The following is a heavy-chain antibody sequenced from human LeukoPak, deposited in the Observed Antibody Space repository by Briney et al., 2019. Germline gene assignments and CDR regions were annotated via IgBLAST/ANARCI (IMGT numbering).Heavy chain of an antibody. CDR2: ISSSSSTI. Sequence: PGGSLRLSCAASGFTFSGSTMNWVRQAPGKGLEWVSYISSSSSTIYYADSVKGRFTISRDNAKNSLYLQMNSLRAEDTAVYYCARDSNYYGSGSYSGYYYMDVWGKGTTVTVSS. CDR3: ARDSNYYGSGSYSGYYYMDV. CDR1: GFTFSGST. J-gene: IGHJ6*03. D-gene: IGHD3-10*01. V-gene: IGHV3-48*01.